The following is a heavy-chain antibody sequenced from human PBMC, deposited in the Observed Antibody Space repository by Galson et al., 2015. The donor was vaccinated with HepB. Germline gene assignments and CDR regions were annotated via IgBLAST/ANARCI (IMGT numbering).Heavy chain of an antibody. J-gene: IGHJ6*02. CDR3: ARGGLEYSSSGGYGMDV. Sequence: CAISGDSVSSNSAAWNWIRQSPSRGLEWLGRTYYRSKWYNDYAVSVKSRITINPDTSKNQFSLQLNSVTPEDTAVYYCARGGLEYSSSGGYGMDVWGQGTTVTVSS. D-gene: IGHD6-6*01. V-gene: IGHV6-1*01. CDR2: TYYRSKWYN. CDR1: GDSVSSNSAA.